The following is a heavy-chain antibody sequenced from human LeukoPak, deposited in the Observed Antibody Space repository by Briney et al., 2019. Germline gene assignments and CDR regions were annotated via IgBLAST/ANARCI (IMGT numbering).Heavy chain of an antibody. Sequence: ASVKVSCKASGYTFTSYDISWVRQATGQGLEWMGWMNPNSGNTGYAQKFQGRVTMTTDTSTSTAYMELRSLRSDDTAVYYCARANNWNYGFDYWGQGTLVTVS. CDR2: MNPNSGNT. CDR3: ARANNWNYGFDY. CDR1: GYTFTSYD. J-gene: IGHJ4*02. V-gene: IGHV1-8*01. D-gene: IGHD1-7*01.